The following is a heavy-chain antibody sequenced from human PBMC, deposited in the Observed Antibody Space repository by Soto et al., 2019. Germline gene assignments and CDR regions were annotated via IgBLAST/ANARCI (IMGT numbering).Heavy chain of an antibody. V-gene: IGHV4-30-2*01. CDR2: ISQSGAT. J-gene: IGHJ5*02. CDR3: ARGIWNIEEMIYGFYFDP. Sequence: LXLACAVSVGSITIGAYSWSWIRQPPGNVLEWLGYISQSGATYYNPSLERRVTISMDTSKNAFSLNLSSVTADDTAVYYCARGIWNIEEMIYGFYFDPWGPGTLVTVSS. D-gene: IGHD2-8*01. CDR1: VGSITIGAYS.